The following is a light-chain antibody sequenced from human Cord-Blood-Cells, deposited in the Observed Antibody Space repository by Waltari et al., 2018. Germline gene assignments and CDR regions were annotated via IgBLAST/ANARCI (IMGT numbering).Light chain of an antibody. CDR3: SSYTSSSTLEV. CDR2: DVS. V-gene: IGLV2-14*01. Sequence: ALPQPASVSGSPGQSIPISSPGTSGDVGGYNYVSCYQQHPGKAPKLMIYDVSNRPSGVSNRFSGSKSGNTASLTISGLQAEDEADYYCSSYTSSSTLEVFGGGTKLTVL. CDR1: SGDVGGYNY. J-gene: IGLJ3*02.